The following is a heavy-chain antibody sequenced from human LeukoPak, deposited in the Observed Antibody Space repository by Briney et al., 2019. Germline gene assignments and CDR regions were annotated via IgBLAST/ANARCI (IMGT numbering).Heavy chain of an antibody. Sequence: ASVKVSCKASGYTFTSYGISWVRQAPGQGLEWMGWISGYNGNTNYAQKLQGRVTMTTDTSTSTAYMELRSLRSDDTAVYYCARGGYCSGGTCYQTKFDPWGQGTLVTASS. D-gene: IGHD2-15*01. CDR1: GYTFTSYG. CDR3: ARGGYCSGGTCYQTKFDP. V-gene: IGHV1-18*01. CDR2: ISGYNGNT. J-gene: IGHJ5*02.